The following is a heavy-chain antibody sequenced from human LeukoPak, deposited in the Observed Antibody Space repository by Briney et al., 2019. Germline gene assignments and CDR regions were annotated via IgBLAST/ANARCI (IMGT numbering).Heavy chain of an antibody. Sequence: ETLSLTCAVYGGSFSGYYWSWIRQPPGKGLEWVSAISGSGGSTYYADSVKGRFTISRDNSKNTLYLQMNSLRAEDTAVYYCAKDPGLLWFGESQYFDYWGQGTLVTVSS. CDR2: ISGSGGST. V-gene: IGHV3-23*01. CDR3: AKDPGLLWFGESQYFDY. D-gene: IGHD3-10*01. J-gene: IGHJ4*02. CDR1: GGSFSGYY.